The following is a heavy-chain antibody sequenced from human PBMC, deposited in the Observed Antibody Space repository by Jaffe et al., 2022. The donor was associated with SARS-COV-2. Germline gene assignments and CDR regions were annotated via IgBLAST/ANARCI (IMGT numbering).Heavy chain of an antibody. Sequence: QVQLQESGPGLVNPSETLSLSCTVSGGSITSDYWSWIRQTPGSGLEWIGYISYSGRTNYHPSLKSRVTISADTSKNQFSLNLNSVTAADTAVYYCARLTIVGATSAFDYWGQGTLVTVSS. CDR2: ISYSGRT. D-gene: IGHD1-26*01. CDR3: ARLTIVGATSAFDY. V-gene: IGHV4-59*01. CDR1: GGSITSDY. J-gene: IGHJ4*02.